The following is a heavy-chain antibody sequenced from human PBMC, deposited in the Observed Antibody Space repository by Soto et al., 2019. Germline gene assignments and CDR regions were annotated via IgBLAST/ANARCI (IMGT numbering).Heavy chain of an antibody. CDR3: ARDGYYDFWSVGPLMDV. CDR2: INAGNGNT. CDR1: GYTFTSYA. D-gene: IGHD3-3*01. V-gene: IGHV1-3*01. J-gene: IGHJ6*02. Sequence: QVQLVQSGAEVKKPGASVKVSCKASGYTFTSYAMHWVRQAPGQRLEWMGWINAGNGNTKYSQKFQGRVTITRDTSASTAYMELSSLRSEDTAVYYCARDGYYDFWSVGPLMDVWGQGTTVTVSS.